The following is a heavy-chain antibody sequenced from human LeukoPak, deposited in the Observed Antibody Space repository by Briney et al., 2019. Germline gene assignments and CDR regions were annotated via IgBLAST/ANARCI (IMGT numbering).Heavy chain of an antibody. CDR3: ARDQQWLAFDY. CDR1: GFTFSSYE. Sequence: RGSLRLSCAASGFTFSSYEMNWVRQAPGKGLEWVSYISSSGSTIYYADSVKGRFTISRDNAKNSLYLQMNSLRAEDTAVYYCARDQQWLAFDYWGQGTLVTVSS. CDR2: ISSSGSTI. D-gene: IGHD6-19*01. J-gene: IGHJ4*02. V-gene: IGHV3-48*03.